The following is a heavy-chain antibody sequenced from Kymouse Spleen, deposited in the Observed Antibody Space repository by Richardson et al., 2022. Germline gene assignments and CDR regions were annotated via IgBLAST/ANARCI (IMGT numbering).Heavy chain of an antibody. CDR2: IYYSGST. CDR3: ARDYSRGFDP. D-gene: IGHD6-13*01,IGHD6-19*01,IGHD6-25*01. CDR1: GGSVSSGSYY. V-gene: IGHV4-61*01. J-gene: IGHJ5*02. Sequence: QVQLQESGPGLVKPSETLSLTCTVSGGSVSSGSYYWSWIRQPPGKGLEWIGYIYYSGSTNYNPSLKSRVTISVDTSKNQFSLKLSSVTAADTAVYYCARDYSRGFDPWGQGTLVTVSS.